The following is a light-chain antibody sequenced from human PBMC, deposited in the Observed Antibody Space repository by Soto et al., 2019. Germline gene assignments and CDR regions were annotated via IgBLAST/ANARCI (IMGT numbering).Light chain of an antibody. CDR1: QGISSW. J-gene: IGKJ3*01. V-gene: IGKV1-12*01. Sequence: DIPMTQSPSSVSASVGDRVTITCRASQGISSWLAWYQQKPGKAPKLRIYVASSLQSGVPSRFSHARSGRNFTPTISSLQPEDFAPFHCHQADSVPFTFGPGPKVAV. CDR2: VAS. CDR3: HQADSVPFT.